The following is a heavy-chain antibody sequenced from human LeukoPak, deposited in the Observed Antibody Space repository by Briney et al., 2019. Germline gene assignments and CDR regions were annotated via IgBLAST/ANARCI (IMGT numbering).Heavy chain of an antibody. J-gene: IGHJ4*02. CDR2: TYYRSKWYN. D-gene: IGHD2-21*01. CDR1: GDRVSSNSAA. CDR3: ARSGVIDMVPFDH. Sequence: SQTFSLTCAISGDRVSSNSAAWNWIRQSPSRGLEWLGRTYYRSKWYNDYAVSVKSRTTINPDTSKNQFSMQLNSVTPEDTAVYYCARSGVIDMVPFDHWGQGTLVTVSS. V-gene: IGHV6-1*01.